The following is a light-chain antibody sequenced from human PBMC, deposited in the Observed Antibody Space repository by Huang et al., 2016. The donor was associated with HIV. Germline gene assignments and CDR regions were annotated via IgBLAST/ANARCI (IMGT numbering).Light chain of an antibody. CDR3: MQALQTPT. CDR2: LGA. CDR1: QSLLHDNQYNY. J-gene: IGKJ4*01. V-gene: IGKV2-28*01. Sequence: IVMTQSPLSLPVTPGEPASMSCRSSQSLLHDNQYNYVDWYLQKPGQSPQVLIYLGANRAPGVPDRFSGSGSGTNCTLTINRVEAEDVGIYYCMQALQTPTFGGGTRVEIK.